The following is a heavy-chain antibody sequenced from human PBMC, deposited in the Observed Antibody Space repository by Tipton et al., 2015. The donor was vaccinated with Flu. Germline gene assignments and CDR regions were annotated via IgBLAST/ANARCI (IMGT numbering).Heavy chain of an antibody. J-gene: IGHJ4*02. CDR2: INHSGST. Sequence: TLSLTCAVYGGSFSGYYRSWIRQPPGKGLEWIGEINHSGSTNYNPSLKSRVTISVDTSKNQFSLKLSSVTAADTAVYYCARGGRTTVTPDYWGQGTLVTVSS. V-gene: IGHV4-34*01. CDR1: GGSFSGYY. D-gene: IGHD4-11*01. CDR3: ARGGRTTVTPDY.